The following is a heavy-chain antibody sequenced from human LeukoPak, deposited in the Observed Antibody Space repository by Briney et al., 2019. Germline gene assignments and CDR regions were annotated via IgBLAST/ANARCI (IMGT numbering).Heavy chain of an antibody. CDR2: IYSGGST. D-gene: IGHD4-17*01. V-gene: IGHV3-66*01. J-gene: IGHJ5*02. CDR3: ARVATTVTKGSNWFDP. CDR1: GFTVSSNY. Sequence: GGSLRLSCAASGFTVSSNYMSWVRQAPGRGLEWVSVIYSGGSTYYADSVKGRFTISRDNSKNTLFLQMNSLRAGDTAVYYCARVATTVTKGSNWFDPWGQGTLVTVSS.